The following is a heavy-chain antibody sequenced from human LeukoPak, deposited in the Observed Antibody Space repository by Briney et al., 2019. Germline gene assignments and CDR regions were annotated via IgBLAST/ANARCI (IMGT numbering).Heavy chain of an antibody. V-gene: IGHV3-30*07. D-gene: IGHD2-2*01. J-gene: IGHJ3*02. CDR3: AKVGSSTIRDAFDI. CDR2: ISYDGTNK. Sequence: GGSLRLSCAASGLTVSIYTMHWVRQASGKGLEWVALISYDGTNKYYADSVKGRFTISRDNSKSTLYLQMNSLRAEDTAVYYCAKVGSSTIRDAFDIWGQGTMVTVSS. CDR1: GLTVSIYT.